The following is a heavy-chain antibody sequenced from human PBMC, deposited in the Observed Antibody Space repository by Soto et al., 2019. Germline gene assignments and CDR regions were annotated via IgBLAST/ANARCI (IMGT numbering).Heavy chain of an antibody. Sequence: QVQLVESGGGVVQPGRSLRLSCAASGFTVSSYGMHWVRQSPGKGLERVAVISYDGSNKYYADSVKGRFTISRDNSKNELYLQMNSLRAEDTAVYCCAKAIEARGNWFDPLCQGTLVTVSS. CDR2: ISYDGSNK. J-gene: IGHJ5*02. CDR3: AKAIEARGNWFDP. D-gene: IGHD6-6*01. CDR1: GFTVSSYG. V-gene: IGHV3-30*18.